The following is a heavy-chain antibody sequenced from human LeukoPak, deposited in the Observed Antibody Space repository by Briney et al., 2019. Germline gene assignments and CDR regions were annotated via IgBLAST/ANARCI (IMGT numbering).Heavy chain of an antibody. CDR2: INRDGSTT. D-gene: IGHD4-17*01. Sequence: PGRSLRLSFAAPGFTFSSNWMPWVRQAPGKGLVWVSHINRDGSTTYYADSVKGRFTISRDNAKNTLYLQMNSLRAEDTAVYYCAMDAAVKDSWGQGTLVTVSS. CDR1: GFTFSSNW. CDR3: AMDAAVKDS. J-gene: IGHJ4*02. V-gene: IGHV3-74*01.